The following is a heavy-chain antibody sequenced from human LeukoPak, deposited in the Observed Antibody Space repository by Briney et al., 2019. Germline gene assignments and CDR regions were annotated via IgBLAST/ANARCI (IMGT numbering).Heavy chain of an antibody. V-gene: IGHV3-64D*09. CDR1: GFTFSGYA. CDR3: VKDHGYSSAWYVRGLDY. Sequence: GGSLRLSCSASGFTFSGYAMHWVRQAPGKGLEYVSAISSNGGSTHYADSVKGRFTISRDNSKNTLYLQMRSLRAEDTAVYYCVKDHGYSSAWYVRGLDYWGQGALVTVSS. CDR2: ISSNGGST. D-gene: IGHD6-19*01. J-gene: IGHJ4*02.